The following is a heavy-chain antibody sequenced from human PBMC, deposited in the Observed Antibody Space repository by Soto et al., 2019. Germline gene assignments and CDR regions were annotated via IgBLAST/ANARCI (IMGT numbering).Heavy chain of an antibody. CDR1: GYTFTGYY. CDR3: AVIAVAGPYYFHY. V-gene: IGHV1-2*04. CDR2: INPNSGGT. J-gene: IGHJ4*02. D-gene: IGHD6-19*01. Sequence: ASVKVSCKASGYTFTGYYMHWVRQAPGQGLEWMGWINPNSGGTNYAQKFQGWVTMTRDTSMSTAYMELRSLRSDDTAVYYCAVIAVAGPYYFHYLGQGTLVTVPQ.